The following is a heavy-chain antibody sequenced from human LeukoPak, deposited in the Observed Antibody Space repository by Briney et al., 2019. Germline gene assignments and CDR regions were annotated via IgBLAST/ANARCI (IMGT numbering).Heavy chain of an antibody. Sequence: ASVKVSCKASGGTFSSYAISWVRQAPGQGLEWMGGIIPIFGTANYAQKFQGRVTITADESASTAYMELSSLRSEDTAVYHCASTDMVGATYDYWGQGTLVTVSS. J-gene: IGHJ4*02. V-gene: IGHV1-69*13. D-gene: IGHD1-26*01. CDR2: IIPIFGTA. CDR3: ASTDMVGATYDY. CDR1: GGTFSSYA.